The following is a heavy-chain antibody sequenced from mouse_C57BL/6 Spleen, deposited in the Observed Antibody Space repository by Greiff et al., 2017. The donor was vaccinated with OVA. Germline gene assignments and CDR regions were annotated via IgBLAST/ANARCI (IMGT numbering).Heavy chain of an antibody. D-gene: IGHD1-1*02. CDR2: IDPETGGT. J-gene: IGHJ1*03. CDR1: GYTFTDYE. V-gene: IGHV1-15*01. Sequence: QVHVKQSGAELVRPGASVTLSCKASGYTFTDYEMHWVKQTPVHGLEWIGAIDPETGGTAYNQKFKGKAILTAAQSSSTAYRELRSLTSEDSAVYYCTRWWLLWYFDVWGTGTTVTVSS. CDR3: TRWWLLWYFDV.